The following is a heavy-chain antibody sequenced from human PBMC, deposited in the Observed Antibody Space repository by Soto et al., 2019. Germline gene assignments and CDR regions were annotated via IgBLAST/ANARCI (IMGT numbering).Heavy chain of an antibody. CDR3: ARRYGGNFDY. CDR1: GGSISSYY. CDR2: IYYSGST. J-gene: IGHJ4*02. V-gene: IGHV4-59*01. D-gene: IGHD1-26*01. Sequence: ETLSLTCTVSGGSISSYYWSWIRQPPGKVLEWIGYIYYSGSTNYNPSLKSRVTISVDTSKNQFSLKLSSVTAADTAVYYCARRYGGNFDYWGQGTLVTVSS.